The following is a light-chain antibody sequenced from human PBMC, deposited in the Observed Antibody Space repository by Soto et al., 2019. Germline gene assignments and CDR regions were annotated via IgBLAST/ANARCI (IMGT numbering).Light chain of an antibody. V-gene: IGKV1-5*03. CDR2: KAS. CDR3: QHYNTYSEA. CDR1: QTISSW. J-gene: IGKJ1*01. Sequence: DIQMTQSPSTLSASVGDRVTITCRASQTISSWLAWYQQKPGKAPKLLIYKASTLKSGVPSRFSGSGSGTDFTLTISSLQPDDFATYYCQHYNTYSEAFGQGTKVELK.